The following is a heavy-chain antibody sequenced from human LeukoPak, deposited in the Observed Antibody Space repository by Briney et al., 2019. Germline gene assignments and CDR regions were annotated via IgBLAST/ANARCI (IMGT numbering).Heavy chain of an antibody. CDR1: GFTFSSYG. Sequence: GGSLRLSCAASGFTFSSYGMSWVRQAPGKGLEWVSAISGSGGSTYYADSVEGRFTISRDNSKNTLYLQMNSLRAEDTAVYYCAKVRVRLPGAFDIWGQGTMVTVSS. J-gene: IGHJ3*02. CDR3: AKVRVRLPGAFDI. D-gene: IGHD3-10*01. CDR2: ISGSGGST. V-gene: IGHV3-23*01.